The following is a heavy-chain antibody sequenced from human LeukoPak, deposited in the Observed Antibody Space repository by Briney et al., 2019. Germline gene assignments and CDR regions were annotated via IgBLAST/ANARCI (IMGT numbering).Heavy chain of an antibody. CDR3: AKVDSYYYGSGSYERY. V-gene: IGHV3-30*02. J-gene: IGHJ4*02. CDR2: IRYDGSNK. D-gene: IGHD3-10*01. CDR1: GFTFSSYG. Sequence: GGSLRLSCAASGFTFSSYGMHWVRQAPGKGLEWVAFIRYDGSNKYYADSVKGRFTISRDNSKNTLYLQMNSLRAEDTAVYYCAKVDSYYYGSGSYERYWGQGTLVTVSS.